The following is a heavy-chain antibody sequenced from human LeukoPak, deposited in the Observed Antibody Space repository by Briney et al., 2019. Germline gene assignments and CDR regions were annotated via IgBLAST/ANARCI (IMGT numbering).Heavy chain of an antibody. J-gene: IGHJ4*02. CDR2: IYYSGST. CDR1: GGSISSSSYY. V-gene: IGHV4-39*01. Sequence: PSETLSLTCTVSGGSISSSSYYWGWIRQPPGKGLEWIGSIYYSGSTYYNPSLKSRVTISVDTSKNQFSLKLSSVTAADTAVYYCARSLLWFGELLIDYWGQGTLVTVSS. CDR3: ARSLLWFGELLIDY. D-gene: IGHD3-10*01.